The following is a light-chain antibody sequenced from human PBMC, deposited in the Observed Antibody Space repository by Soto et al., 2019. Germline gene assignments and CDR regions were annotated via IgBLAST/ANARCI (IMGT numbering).Light chain of an antibody. CDR3: QQGDSFPFT. J-gene: IGKJ4*01. CDR1: RNISSW. CDR2: AAS. V-gene: IGKV1-12*01. Sequence: DIHMTQSPSSVSASVGDSVIITCRASRNISSWVAWYQQKPGKAPKLLISAASSLESGVPRRFSGSGSGTDFTLIISSLQPEDFATYFCQQGDSFPFTFGWGTKVEIK.